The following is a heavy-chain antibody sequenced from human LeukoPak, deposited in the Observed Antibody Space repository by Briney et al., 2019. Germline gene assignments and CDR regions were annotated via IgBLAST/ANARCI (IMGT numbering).Heavy chain of an antibody. J-gene: IGHJ4*02. CDR2: IKSKTEGGTT. D-gene: IGHD2-21*01. CDR1: GFTFSNAW. Sequence: GGSLRLSCAASGFTFSNAWMSWVRQPPGKGLQWVGRIKSKTEGGTTDYAAPVKGRFTISRDDSKNTLYLQMSSLKTEDTAVHYCTDAILGFRQSETDYWGQGTLVTVSS. CDR3: TDAILGFRQSETDY. V-gene: IGHV3-15*01.